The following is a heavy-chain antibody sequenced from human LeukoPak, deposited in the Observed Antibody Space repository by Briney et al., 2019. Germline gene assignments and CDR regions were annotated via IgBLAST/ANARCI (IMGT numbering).Heavy chain of an antibody. J-gene: IGHJ4*02. CDR1: GFTYISNA. CDR2: ISGSGSNT. Sequence: TGGSLRLSCAASGFTYISNAMTWVRQAPGKGLEWVSAISGSGSNTYYADSVKGRFTISRDNSKNTLYLLINSLRADDTAVYYCARGDVDYAIHPDYWGQGTLVTVSS. D-gene: IGHD4-17*01. CDR3: ARGDVDYAIHPDY. V-gene: IGHV3-23*01.